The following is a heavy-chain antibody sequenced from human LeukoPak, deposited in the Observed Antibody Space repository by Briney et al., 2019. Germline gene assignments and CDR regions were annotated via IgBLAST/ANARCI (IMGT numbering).Heavy chain of an antibody. CDR3: ARDPPDTSSPTTVGRFDP. CDR1: GDSLSSGGYY. J-gene: IGHJ5*02. Sequence: SETLSLTCSVSGDSLSSGGYYWHWIRQHPENGLEWIGCIHSTGTTYYNPSLTSRLTMSLDTSKNQFSLKVTSVTAADTAVYFCARDPPDTSSPTTVGRFDPWGQGTLVTVSS. V-gene: IGHV4-31*03. D-gene: IGHD6-19*01. CDR2: IHSTGTT.